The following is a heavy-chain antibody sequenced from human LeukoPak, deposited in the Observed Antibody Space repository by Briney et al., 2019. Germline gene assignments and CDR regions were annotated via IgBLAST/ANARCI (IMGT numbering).Heavy chain of an antibody. CDR3: ARDHYGGNHGY. V-gene: IGHV1-18*01. CDR2: ISAYNGNT. CDR1: GYSFNTYG. J-gene: IGHJ4*02. D-gene: IGHD4-23*01. Sequence: GVSVRVSCKASGYSFNTYGVNWVRQVPGQGLEWMGWISAYNGNTNYAQKLQGRVTMTTDTSTSTAYMELRSLRSDDTAVYYCARDHYGGNHGYWGQGTLVTVSS.